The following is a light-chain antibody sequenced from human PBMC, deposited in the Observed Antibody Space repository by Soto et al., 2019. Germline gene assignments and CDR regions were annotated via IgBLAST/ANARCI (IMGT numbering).Light chain of an antibody. CDR1: QSISSSY. J-gene: IGKJ5*01. V-gene: IGKV3-15*01. Sequence: EIVLTQSPGTLSLSPGKRATLSCRASQSISSSYLAWYQQKPGQAPRLRISDASTRATGIPARFSGSGSGTEFTLTVSSLQSEDFAVYYCQQYIKWPITFGQGTRLENK. CDR3: QQYIKWPIT. CDR2: DAS.